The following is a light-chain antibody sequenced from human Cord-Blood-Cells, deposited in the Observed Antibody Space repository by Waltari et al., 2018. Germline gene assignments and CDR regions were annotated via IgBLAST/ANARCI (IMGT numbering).Light chain of an antibody. CDR1: QSISSY. V-gene: IGKV1-39*01. Sequence: DIQLTPPPSSLSASVGDSVTITCRASQSISSYLNWYQQKPGKAPKLLIYAASSLQSGVPSRFSGSGSGTDFTLTISSLQPEDFATYYCQQSYSTPHTFGQGTKLEIK. CDR2: AAS. CDR3: QQSYSTPHT. J-gene: IGKJ2*01.